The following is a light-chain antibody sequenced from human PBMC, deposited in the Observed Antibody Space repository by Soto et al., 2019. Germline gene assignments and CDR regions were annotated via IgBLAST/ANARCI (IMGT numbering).Light chain of an antibody. Sequence: QSALTQPASVSGSPGQSITISCTGTSSDVGYYNYVSWYQHHPGKAPKLIIYEVSNRPSGVSNRFSGSKSGNTASLTISGLQAEDEAYYYCSSYTTSSTQVFGGGTKVTVL. CDR2: EVS. CDR1: SSDVGYYNY. CDR3: SSYTTSSTQV. J-gene: IGLJ2*01. V-gene: IGLV2-14*01.